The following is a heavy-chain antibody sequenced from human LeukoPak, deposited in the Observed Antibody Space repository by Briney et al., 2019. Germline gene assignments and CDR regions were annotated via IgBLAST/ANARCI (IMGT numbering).Heavy chain of an antibody. CDR2: INHSGST. D-gene: IGHD4-17*01. Sequence: SETLSLTCAVYGGSFSGYYWSWIRQPPGKGLEWIGEINHSGSTNYNPSLKSRVTISVDTSKNQFSLKLSSATAADTAVYYCARGKSYGEYLWKGYYYGMDVWGQGTTVTVSS. CDR3: ARGKSYGEYLWKGYYYGMDV. V-gene: IGHV4-34*01. J-gene: IGHJ6*02. CDR1: GGSFSGYY.